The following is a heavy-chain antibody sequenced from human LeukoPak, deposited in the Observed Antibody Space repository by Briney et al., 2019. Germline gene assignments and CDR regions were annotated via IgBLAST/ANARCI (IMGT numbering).Heavy chain of an antibody. CDR2: ISAYNGNT. CDR3: ARIKGDFWSGYYTGGYYYYYTDV. D-gene: IGHD3-3*01. Sequence: ASVKVSCKASGYTFTSYGISWVRQAPGQGLEWMGWISAYNGNTNYAQKLQGRVTMTTDTSTSTAYMELRSLRSDDTAVYYCARIKGDFWSGYYTGGYYYYYTDVWGKGTTVTVSS. CDR1: GYTFTSYG. V-gene: IGHV1-18*01. J-gene: IGHJ6*03.